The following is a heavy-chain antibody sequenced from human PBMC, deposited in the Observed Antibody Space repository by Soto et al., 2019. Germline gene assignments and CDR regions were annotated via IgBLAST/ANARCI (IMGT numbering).Heavy chain of an antibody. V-gene: IGHV4-59*01. Sequence: KASETLSLTCTVSGGSISSYYWSWIRQPPGKGLEWIGYIYYSGSTNYNPSLKGRVTISVDTSKNQFSLKLSSVTAADTAVYYCAREGYYDSSGYFDYWGQGTLVTVSS. J-gene: IGHJ4*02. D-gene: IGHD3-22*01. CDR3: AREGYYDSSGYFDY. CDR2: IYYSGST. CDR1: GGSISSYY.